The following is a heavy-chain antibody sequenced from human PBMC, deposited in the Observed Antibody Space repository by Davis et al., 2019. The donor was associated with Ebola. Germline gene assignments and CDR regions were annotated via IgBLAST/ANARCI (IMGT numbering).Heavy chain of an antibody. Sequence: MPSETLSLTCAVSGDSISSSNWWSWVRQPPGKGLEWIGEISQSGSTNYNPSLKSRVTILVDTSKNQFSLKLSSVTAADTAVYYCARAPETTVTTFWFDPWGQGTLVTVSS. CDR1: GDSISSSNW. CDR3: ARAPETTVTTFWFDP. V-gene: IGHV4-4*02. CDR2: ISQSGST. D-gene: IGHD4-17*01. J-gene: IGHJ5*02.